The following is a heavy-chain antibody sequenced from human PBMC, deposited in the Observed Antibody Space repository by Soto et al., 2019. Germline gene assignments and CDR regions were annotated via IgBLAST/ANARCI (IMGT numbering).Heavy chain of an antibody. V-gene: IGHV3-23*01. J-gene: IGHJ5*02. D-gene: IGHD6-13*01. CDR1: GFTFSSYA. Sequence: LRLSCAASGFTFSSYAMSWVRQAPGKGLEWVSAISGSGGSTYYADSVKGRFTISRDNSKNTLYLQMNGLRAEDTAVYYCAKETSSWYSLHWFDPWGQGTLVTVS. CDR3: AKETSSWYSLHWFDP. CDR2: ISGSGGST.